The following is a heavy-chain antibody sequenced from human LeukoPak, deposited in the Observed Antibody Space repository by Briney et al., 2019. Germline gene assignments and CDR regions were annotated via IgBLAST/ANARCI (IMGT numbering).Heavy chain of an antibody. CDR2: IYTSGST. D-gene: IGHD5-18*01. V-gene: IGHV4-4*07. CDR1: GGSISSYY. J-gene: IGHJ3*02. Sequence: SETLSLTCTVSGGSISSYYWSWIRQPAGKGLEWIGRIYTSGSTNYNPSLKSRVTMSVDTSKNQFSLKLSSVTAADTAVYYCARDWETDSYGYVSGAFDIWGQGTMVTVSS. CDR3: ARDWETDSYGYVSGAFDI.